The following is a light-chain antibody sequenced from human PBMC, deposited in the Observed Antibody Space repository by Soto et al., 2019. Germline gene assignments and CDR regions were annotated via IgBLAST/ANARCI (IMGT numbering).Light chain of an antibody. J-gene: IGLJ3*02. V-gene: IGLV1-40*01. Sequence: QSVLTQSPSVSGAPGQRVTISCTGSSSNIGAGYNVHWYQQHPGTAPKLLIYGNNNRPSGVPDRFSGSKSGTSGSLAITGRQAEDEADYYCQSYDSSLSGWVFGGGTKLTVL. CDR2: GNN. CDR3: QSYDSSLSGWV. CDR1: SSNIGAGYN.